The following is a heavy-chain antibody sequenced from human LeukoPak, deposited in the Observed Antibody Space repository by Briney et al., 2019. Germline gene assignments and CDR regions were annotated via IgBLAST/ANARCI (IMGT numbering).Heavy chain of an antibody. CDR1: GGTFSSYA. V-gene: IGHV1-69*13. D-gene: IGHD3-10*01. CDR2: IIPIFGTA. Sequence: ASVKVSCKASGGTFSSYAISWVRQAPGQGLEWMGGIIPIFGTANYAQKFQGRVTITADESTSTAYMELSSLRSEDTAVYYCARDEGITMVPEQHYYMDVWGKGTTVTVSS. CDR3: ARDEGITMVPEQHYYMDV. J-gene: IGHJ6*03.